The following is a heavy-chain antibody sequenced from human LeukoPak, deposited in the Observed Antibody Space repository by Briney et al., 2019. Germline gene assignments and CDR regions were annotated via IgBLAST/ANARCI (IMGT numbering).Heavy chain of an antibody. V-gene: IGHV5-51*01. J-gene: IGHJ4*02. D-gene: IGHD5-24*01. Sequence: GESLKISCQTSGYNFTSYWIGWVRQMPGQGLEWMGIIFPGDSDTRYSPSFQGQVTISADKSITTAFLQWSSLKASDTAMYYCARPRDGYCDYWGQGTLVTVSS. CDR3: ARPRDGYCDY. CDR1: GYNFTSYW. CDR2: IFPGDSDT.